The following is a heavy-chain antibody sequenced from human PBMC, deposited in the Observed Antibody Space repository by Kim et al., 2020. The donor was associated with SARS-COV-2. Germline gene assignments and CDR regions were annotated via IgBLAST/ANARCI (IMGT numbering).Heavy chain of an antibody. D-gene: IGHD6-19*01. V-gene: IGHV4-34*01. CDR3: ARVRAGAEDY. Sequence: SETLSLTCAVYGGSFSGYYWSWIRQPPGKGLEWIGEINHSGSTNYNPSLKSRVTISVDTSKNQFSLKLSSVTAADTAVYYCARVRAGAEDYWGQGTLVTV. CDR2: INHSGST. J-gene: IGHJ4*02. CDR1: GGSFSGYY.